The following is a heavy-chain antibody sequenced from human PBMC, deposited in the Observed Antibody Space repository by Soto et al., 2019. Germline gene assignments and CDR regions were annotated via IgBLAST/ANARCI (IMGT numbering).Heavy chain of an antibody. CDR1: GFTFSSYG. CDR3: AKDPNYYDSSGYYYVPGPPKH. J-gene: IGHJ4*02. CDR2: ISYDGSNK. D-gene: IGHD3-22*01. Sequence: GGSLRLSCAASGFTFSSYGMHWVRQAPGKGLEWVAVISYDGSNKYYADSVKGRFTISRDNSKNTLYLQMNSLRAEDTAVYYCAKDPNYYDSSGYYYVPGPPKHWGQGTLVTVSS. V-gene: IGHV3-30*18.